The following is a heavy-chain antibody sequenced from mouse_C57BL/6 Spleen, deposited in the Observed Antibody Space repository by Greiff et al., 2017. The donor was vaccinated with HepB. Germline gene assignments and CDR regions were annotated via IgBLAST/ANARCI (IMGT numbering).Heavy chain of an antibody. Sequence: EVKVEESGGGLVQPGGSLKLSCAASGFTFSDYYMYWVRQTPEKRLEWVAYISNGGGSTYYPDTVKGRFTISRDNAKNTLYLQMSRLKSEDTAMYYCARFNYGSSYWYFDVWGTGTTVTVSS. CDR3: ARFNYGSSYWYFDV. V-gene: IGHV5-12*01. CDR1: GFTFSDYY. D-gene: IGHD1-1*01. CDR2: ISNGGGST. J-gene: IGHJ1*03.